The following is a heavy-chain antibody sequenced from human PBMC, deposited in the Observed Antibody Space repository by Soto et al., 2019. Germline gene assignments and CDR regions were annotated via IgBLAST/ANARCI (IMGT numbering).Heavy chain of an antibody. CDR2: FDPEDGET. CDR3: ATDPPGPRENPL. Sequence: ASVKVSCTVSGYTLTELSMHWVRQAPGKGLEWMGGFDPEDGETIYAQKFQGRVTMTEDTSTDTAYMELSSLRSEDTAVYYCATDPPGPRENPLWGQGTLVTSPQ. CDR1: GYTLTELS. V-gene: IGHV1-24*01. D-gene: IGHD2-8*02. J-gene: IGHJ4*02.